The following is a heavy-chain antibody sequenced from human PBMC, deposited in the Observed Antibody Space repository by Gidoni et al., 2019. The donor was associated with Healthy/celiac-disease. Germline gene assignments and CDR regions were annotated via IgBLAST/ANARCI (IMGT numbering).Heavy chain of an antibody. CDR3: AKAHSGNDAFDI. V-gene: IGHV3-9*01. CDR1: GFTFDDYA. J-gene: IGHJ3*02. D-gene: IGHD5-12*01. Sequence: EVQLVESGGGLVQPGRSLILSCAASGFTFDDYAMHWVRQAPGKGLGWVAGISWNSGSIGYADSVKGRFTISRDNAKNSLYLQMNSLRAEDTALYYCAKAHSGNDAFDIWGQGTMVTVSS. CDR2: ISWNSGSI.